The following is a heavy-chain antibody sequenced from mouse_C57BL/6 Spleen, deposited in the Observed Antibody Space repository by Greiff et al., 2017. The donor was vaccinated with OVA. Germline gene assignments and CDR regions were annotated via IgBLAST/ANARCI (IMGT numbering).Heavy chain of an antibody. D-gene: IGHD2-1*01. V-gene: IGHV1-52*01. CDR2: IDPSDSET. CDR1: GYTFTSYW. CDR3: ARGENYYGNYVYWYFDV. J-gene: IGHJ1*03. Sequence: VQLQQPGAELVRPGSSVKLSCKASGYTFTSYWMHWVKQRPIQGLEWIGNIDPSDSETHYNQKFKDKATLTVDKSSSTAYMQLSSLTSEDSAVYYCARGENYYGNYVYWYFDVWGTGTTVTVSS.